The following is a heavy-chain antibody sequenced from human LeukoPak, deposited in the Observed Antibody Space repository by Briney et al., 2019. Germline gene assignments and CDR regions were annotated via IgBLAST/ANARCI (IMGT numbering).Heavy chain of an antibody. CDR3: AGPVAAAGTHAFDI. J-gene: IGHJ3*02. Sequence: SETLSLTCTVSGDSISSYYWSWIRHPPGKGLEWIGRIYASGSTNYNPSLKSRVTISVDKSKNQFSLKLSSVTAADTAVYYCAGPVAAAGTHAFDIWGQGTMVTVSS. V-gene: IGHV4-4*07. D-gene: IGHD6-13*01. CDR1: GDSISSYY. CDR2: IYASGST.